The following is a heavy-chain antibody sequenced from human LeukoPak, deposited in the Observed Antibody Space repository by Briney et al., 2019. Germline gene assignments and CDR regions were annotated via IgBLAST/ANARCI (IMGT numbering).Heavy chain of an antibody. Sequence: GGSLRLSCAASGFTFSSYAMHWVRQAPGKGLEWVSAISGSGGSTYYADSVKGRFTISRHNSKNTLYLQMNSLRAEDTAVYYCARLLRGYGSGSYAPYFDYWGQGTLVTVSS. V-gene: IGHV3-23*01. CDR3: ARLLRGYGSGSYAPYFDY. J-gene: IGHJ4*02. CDR1: GFTFSSYA. D-gene: IGHD3-10*01. CDR2: ISGSGGST.